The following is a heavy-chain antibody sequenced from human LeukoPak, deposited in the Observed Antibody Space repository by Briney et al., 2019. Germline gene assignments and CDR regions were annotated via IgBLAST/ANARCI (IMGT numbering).Heavy chain of an antibody. CDR3: ARDHLGYCSSTSCRTLDY. V-gene: IGHV4-59*01. CDR2: IYYTGTT. CDR1: GDSISKYY. J-gene: IGHJ4*02. D-gene: IGHD2-2*01. Sequence: SETLSLTCTVSGDSISKYYWSWIRQPPGEGLERIGYIYYTGTTNYNPSLKSRVPISVDTSKHQFSLKLRSVTAADTAVYFCARDHLGYCSSTSCRTLDYWGQGTLVTVSS.